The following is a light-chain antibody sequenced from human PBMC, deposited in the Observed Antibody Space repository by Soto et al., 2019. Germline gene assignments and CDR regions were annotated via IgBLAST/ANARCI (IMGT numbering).Light chain of an antibody. CDR2: EVS. CDR1: SSDVGGYNY. J-gene: IGLJ2*01. CDR3: SSYAGSNNKVV. Sequence: QSALTQPPSASGSPGQSVTISCTGTSSDVGGYNYVSWYQQHPGKAPKLLIYEVSKRPSGVPDRFSGSKSGNTASLTVSGLQDEDEADYYCSSYAGSNNKVVFGGGTKLTFL. V-gene: IGLV2-8*01.